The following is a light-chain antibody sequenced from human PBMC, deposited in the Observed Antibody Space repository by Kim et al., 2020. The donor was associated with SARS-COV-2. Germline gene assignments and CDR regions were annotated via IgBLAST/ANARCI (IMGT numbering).Light chain of an antibody. Sequence: VPLGHTGRITGQEDSLRSYYATLYQKKPEQAPLVVIYGKNNRPSGIPDRFSGSSAGNTASLTITATQAGDEADYYCNSRDSNDNVVFGGGTQLSVL. J-gene: IGLJ2*01. CDR3: NSRDSNDNVV. V-gene: IGLV3-19*01. CDR1: SLRSYY. CDR2: GKN.